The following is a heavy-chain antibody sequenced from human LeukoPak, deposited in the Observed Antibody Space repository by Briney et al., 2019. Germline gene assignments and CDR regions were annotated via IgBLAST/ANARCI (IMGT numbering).Heavy chain of an antibody. D-gene: IGHD3-22*01. CDR1: GFTFSSYS. J-gene: IGHJ4*02. CDR2: LSGSGSTI. V-gene: IGHV3-48*01. CDR3: ARDVTYYYDSSTYSLDY. Sequence: GGSLRLSCAASGFTFSSYSMSWVRQAPGKGPERISYLSGSGSTIYYADSVKGRFTISRDNANNSLYLQMNSLRADDTAIYYCARDVTYYYDSSTYSLDYWGQGTLVTVSS.